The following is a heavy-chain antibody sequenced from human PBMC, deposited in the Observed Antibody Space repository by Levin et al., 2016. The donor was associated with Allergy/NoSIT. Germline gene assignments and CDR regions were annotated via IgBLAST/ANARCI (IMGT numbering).Heavy chain of an antibody. V-gene: IGHV1-2*06. Sequence: WVRQAPGQGLEWIGRINPNSGGTTYEQKFQGRVTMTSDTSISTAYMELSSLRSDDTAVYFCARGIAAPGTGLNYWGQGTLVTVSS. CDR2: INPNSGGT. J-gene: IGHJ4*02. CDR3: ARGIAAPGTGLNY. D-gene: IGHD6-13*01.